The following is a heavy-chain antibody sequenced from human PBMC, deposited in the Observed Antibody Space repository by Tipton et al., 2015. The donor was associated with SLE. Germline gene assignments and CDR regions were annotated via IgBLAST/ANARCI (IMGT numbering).Heavy chain of an antibody. Sequence: TLSLTCAVYGGSFSDYYWSWIRQPPGKGLEWIGEINHSGSTNYNPSLKSRVTISVDMSKNQFSLRLRSVTSADTAVYYCARGPANTWRAFDVWAQGTMVTVSS. J-gene: IGHJ3*01. CDR3: ARGPANTWRAFDV. CDR2: INHSGST. CDR1: GGSFSDYY. D-gene: IGHD1/OR15-1a*01. V-gene: IGHV4-34*01.